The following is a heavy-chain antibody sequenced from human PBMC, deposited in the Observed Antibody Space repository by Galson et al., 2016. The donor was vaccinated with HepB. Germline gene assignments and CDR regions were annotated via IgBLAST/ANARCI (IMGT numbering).Heavy chain of an antibody. Sequence: SLRLSCAASGFTFSSYAMSWVRQAPGKGLEWVSGISGSGDLKYYADSVKGRFTISRDKPKNTLHLQMKSLRVDDTAVYYCAKIWGKSSGWYGSSYFQYGMDVWGQGTTVSVSS. V-gene: IGHV3-23*01. J-gene: IGHJ6*02. CDR2: ISGSGDLK. CDR1: GFTFSSYA. CDR3: AKIWGKSSGWYGSSYFQYGMDV. D-gene: IGHD6-19*01.